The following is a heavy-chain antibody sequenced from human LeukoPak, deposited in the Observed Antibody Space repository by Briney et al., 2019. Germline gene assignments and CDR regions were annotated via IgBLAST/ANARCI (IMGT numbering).Heavy chain of an antibody. Sequence: SGGSLRLSCAASGFTFSSYDMHWVRQATGKGLEWVSAIGTAGDTYYPGSVKGRFTISRENAKNSLYLQMNSLRAGDTAVYYCATALYCSSTNCYLDYWGQGTLVTVSS. CDR3: ATALYCSSTNCYLDY. D-gene: IGHD2-2*01. V-gene: IGHV3-13*01. J-gene: IGHJ4*02. CDR2: IGTAGDT. CDR1: GFTFSSYD.